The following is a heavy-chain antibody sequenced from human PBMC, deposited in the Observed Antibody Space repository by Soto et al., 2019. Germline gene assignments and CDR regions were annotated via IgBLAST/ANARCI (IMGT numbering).Heavy chain of an antibody. J-gene: IGHJ6*02. CDR2: INTNTGNP. V-gene: IGHV7-4-1*01. Sequence: ASVKVSCKASGYTFTSYAMNWVRQAPGQGLEWMGWINTNTGNPTYAQGFTGRFVFSLDTSVSTAYLQICSLKAEDTAVYYCARELPSYDFWSGYYRYYYYYGMDVWGQGTTVTVSS. CDR3: ARELPSYDFWSGYYRYYYYYGMDV. D-gene: IGHD3-3*01. CDR1: GYTFTSYA.